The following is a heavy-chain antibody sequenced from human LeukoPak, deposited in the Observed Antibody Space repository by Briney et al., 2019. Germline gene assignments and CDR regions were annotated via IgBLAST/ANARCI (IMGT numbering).Heavy chain of an antibody. CDR3: ARAGTIVSYYYYAMDV. D-gene: IGHD3-10*01. Sequence: PGGSLRLSCVASGFTFSNYEMNWVRQAPGKGLEWVSYISSSGSTIYYADSVKGRFTISRDNAEKSLYLQVNNLRVEDTAVYYCARAGTIVSYYYYAMDVWGQGTTVTVSS. CDR2: ISSSGSTI. CDR1: GFTFSNYE. V-gene: IGHV3-48*03. J-gene: IGHJ6*02.